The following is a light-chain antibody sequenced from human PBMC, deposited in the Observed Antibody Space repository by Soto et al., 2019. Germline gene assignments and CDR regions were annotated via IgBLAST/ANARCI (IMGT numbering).Light chain of an antibody. J-gene: IGLJ1*01. CDR3: NLYTSSNTYV. V-gene: IGLV2-18*01. CDR2: EVS. CDR1: SSDVGDYNH. Sequence: QSVLTQPPSVSGSPGQSVTISCTGTSSDVGDYNHVSWYQQSPGTVPKLIIYEVSSRPSGVPDRFSGSKSGNTASLTISGLQAEDDADYYCNLYTSSNTYVFGTGAKVTVL.